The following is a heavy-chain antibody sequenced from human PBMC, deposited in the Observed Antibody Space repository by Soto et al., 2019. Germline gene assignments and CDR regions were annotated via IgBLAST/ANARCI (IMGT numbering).Heavy chain of an antibody. CDR3: ARGRDVEMDTESWLGVFDY. J-gene: IGHJ4*02. Sequence: QVQLQESGPGLVKPSQTLSLTCTVSGGSISSGDYYWSWIRQPPGKGLEWIGYIYYSGSTYYNPSLKSRVTISVDTSKNQFSLKLSSVTAADTAVYYCARGRDVEMDTESWLGVFDYWGQGTLVTVSS. CDR1: GGSISSGDYY. D-gene: IGHD5-18*01. CDR2: IYYSGST. V-gene: IGHV4-30-4*01.